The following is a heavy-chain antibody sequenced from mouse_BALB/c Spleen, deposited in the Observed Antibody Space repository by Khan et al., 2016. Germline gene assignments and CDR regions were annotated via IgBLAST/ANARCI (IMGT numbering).Heavy chain of an antibody. D-gene: IGHD6-1*01. CDR2: IYPGDGDT. V-gene: IGHV1-87*01. Sequence: QVRLQQSGAELARPGAPVRLSCKASGYTSANYWMQWVKQRPGQGLEWIGSIYPGDGDTRYSQKFKDKATLTADKSSSSAFMHLRSVASEDSAVYYCANALFLCWRQDTLVTGSA. CDR1: GYTSANYW. CDR3: ANALFLC. J-gene: IGHJ3*01.